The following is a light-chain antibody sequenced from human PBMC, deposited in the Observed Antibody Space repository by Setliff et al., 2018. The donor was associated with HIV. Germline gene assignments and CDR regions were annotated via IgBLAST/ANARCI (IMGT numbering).Light chain of an antibody. J-gene: IGLJ1*01. CDR3: CSYAGSYTYI. CDR2: DVN. V-gene: IGLV2-11*01. Sequence: QSALTQPRSVSGSPGQSVTFSCTGSSSDIGTYNYVSWYQQHPGKAPKLMIYDVNRRPSGVPDRFSGSKSGNTASLTISGLQAEDEADYCCCSYAGSYTYIFGTGTKVTV. CDR1: SSDIGTYNY.